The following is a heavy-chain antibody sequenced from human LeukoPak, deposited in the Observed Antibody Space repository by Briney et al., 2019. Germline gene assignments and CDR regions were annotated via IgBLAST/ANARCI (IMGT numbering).Heavy chain of an antibody. J-gene: IGHJ1*01. D-gene: IGHD3-16*01. CDR1: GYTFTGQY. CDR3: ARGRQLHLGELFPFAEFFQP. V-gene: IGHV1-2*02. CDR2: INPNSGGT. Sequence: ASVKVSCKTSGYTFTGQYLHWVQQAPGQGLEWMGWINPNSGGTKSAQKFQGRVIMTRDTSISTAYMELRSLSSDDTAVYYCARGRQLHLGELFPFAEFFQPWGQGTLVTVFS.